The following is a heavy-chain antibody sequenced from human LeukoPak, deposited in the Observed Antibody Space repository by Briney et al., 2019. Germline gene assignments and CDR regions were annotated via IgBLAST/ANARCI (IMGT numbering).Heavy chain of an antibody. V-gene: IGHV4-4*07. CDR3: AVCSVTGRAFDI. CDR2: ICTSGST. CDR1: GGSISSYY. D-gene: IGHD3-10*02. Sequence: PSETLSLTCTVSGGSISSYYWSWIRQPAGKGLEWIGRICTSGSTNYNPSLKSRVTVSVDTSKNQFSLKLSSVTAADTAVYYCAVCSVTGRAFDIWGQGTMVTVSS. J-gene: IGHJ3*02.